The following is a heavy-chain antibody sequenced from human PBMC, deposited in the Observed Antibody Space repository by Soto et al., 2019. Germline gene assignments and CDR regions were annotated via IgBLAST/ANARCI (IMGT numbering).Heavy chain of an antibody. CDR2: IIPILGIA. V-gene: IGHV1-69*02. J-gene: IGHJ4*02. CDR1: GGTFSSYT. CDR3: ARRGQHCSSTSCDPFDY. Sequence: QVQLVQSGAEVKKPGSSVKVSCKASGGTFSSYTISWVRQAPGQGLEWMGRIIPILGIANYAQKFQGRVTITADKSTSTAYMELSSLRSDDTAVYYCARRGQHCSSTSCDPFDYWGQGTLVTVSS. D-gene: IGHD2-2*01.